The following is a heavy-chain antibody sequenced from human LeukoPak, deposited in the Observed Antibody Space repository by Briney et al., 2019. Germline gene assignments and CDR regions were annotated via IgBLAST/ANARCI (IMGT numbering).Heavy chain of an antibody. CDR2: ITHSGST. Sequence: SQTLSLTRAVYGGSLSGYYWSGIPHPPRRGLEWVGEITHSGSTNYNTSLTSRVTLSVDTSKNQFSLKLCSLTPPHTAVYYFARDEPMSTMVRGVIMNTSTIDYWGQGTLVTVSS. CDR3: ARDEPMSTMVRGVIMNTSTIDY. CDR1: GGSLSGYY. V-gene: IGHV4-34*01. D-gene: IGHD3-10*01. J-gene: IGHJ4*02.